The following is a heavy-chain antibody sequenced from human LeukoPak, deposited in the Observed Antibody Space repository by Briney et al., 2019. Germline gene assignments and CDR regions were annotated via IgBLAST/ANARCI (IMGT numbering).Heavy chain of an antibody. D-gene: IGHD2-15*01. J-gene: IGHJ4*02. CDR3: ARDRYCSGGSCLKDY. Sequence: ASVKVSCKASGYTFTGYGISWVRQAPGQGLEWMGWISAYNGNTNYAQKLQGRVTMTTDTSTSTAYMELRSLRSDDTAVYYCARDRYCSGGSCLKDYWGQGTLVTVSS. V-gene: IGHV1-18*01. CDR1: GYTFTGYG. CDR2: ISAYNGNT.